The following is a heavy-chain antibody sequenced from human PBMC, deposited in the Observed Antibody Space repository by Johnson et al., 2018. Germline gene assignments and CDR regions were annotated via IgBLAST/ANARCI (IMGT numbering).Heavy chain of an antibody. CDR1: GFSFSNAW. CDR2: IKTKSDGSTT. D-gene: IGHD4/OR15-4a*01. J-gene: IGHJ3*02. CDR3: ATSNSDYSASFDI. V-gene: IGHV3-15*07. Sequence: VQLVQSGGGLVKPGRSLRVTCAASGFSFSNAWMHWVRQAPGKGLEWVGLIKTKSDGSTTEYAAPVRGRFTIPRDDSTKTLSLQMNSLKTEDTAVYYCATSNSDYSASFDILGQGTVVTVSS.